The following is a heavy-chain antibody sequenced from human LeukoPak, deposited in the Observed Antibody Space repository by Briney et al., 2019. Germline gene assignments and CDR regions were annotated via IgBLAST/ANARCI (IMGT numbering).Heavy chain of an antibody. Sequence: ASVKVSCKASGYTFTSYYMHWVRQAPGQGLEWMGIINPSGGSTSYAQKFQGRVTMTRDTSTSTVYMELSSLRSEDTAVYYCAREQSVVPAANNWFDPWGQGTPVTVSS. CDR1: GYTFTSYY. CDR3: AREQSVVPAANNWFDP. CDR2: INPSGGST. V-gene: IGHV1-46*01. J-gene: IGHJ5*02. D-gene: IGHD2-2*01.